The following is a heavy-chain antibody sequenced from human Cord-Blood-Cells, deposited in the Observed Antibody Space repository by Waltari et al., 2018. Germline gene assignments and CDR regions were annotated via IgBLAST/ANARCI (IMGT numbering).Heavy chain of an antibody. Sequence: QLQLQESGPGLVKPSETLSLTCTVSGGSISSSRYYWGWIRQPPGKGLEWIGSIYYSGSTYYNPSLKSRVTISVDTSKNQFSLKLSSVTAADTAVYYCARPAAERLRLDAFDIWGQGTMVTVSS. J-gene: IGHJ3*02. D-gene: IGHD1-1*01. V-gene: IGHV4-39*01. CDR2: IYYSGST. CDR3: ARPAAERLRLDAFDI. CDR1: GGSISSSRYY.